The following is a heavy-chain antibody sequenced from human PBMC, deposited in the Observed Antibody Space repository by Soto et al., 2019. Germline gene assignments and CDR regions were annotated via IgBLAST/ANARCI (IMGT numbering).Heavy chain of an antibody. CDR2: IYRNRAT. CDR1: ADSISTGGHY. J-gene: IGHJ1*01. D-gene: IGHD3-9*01. CDR3: ARVGVIFHFDKTGAVDL. Sequence: QVQLQESGPGLVKPSQTLSLTCTVSADSISTGGHYWSWIRQHSGKGLEWIGDIYRNRATYYTPSSERGVIMGVDACKNPASGRMRSVTAADTAMDSCARVGVIFHFDKTGAVDLWGQGARVTVSS. V-gene: IGHV4-31*03.